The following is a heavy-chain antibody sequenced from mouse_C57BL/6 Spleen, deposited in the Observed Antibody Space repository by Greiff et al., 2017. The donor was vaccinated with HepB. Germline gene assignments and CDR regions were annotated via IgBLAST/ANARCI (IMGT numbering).Heavy chain of an antibody. CDR3: ARFYYDGSPRAY. V-gene: IGHV1-80*01. CDR2: IYPGDGDT. Sequence: VQLQESGAELVKPGASVKISCKASGYAFSSYWMNWVKQRPGKGLEWIGQIYPGDGDTNYNGKFKGKATLTADKSSSTAYMRLSSLTSEDSAVYFCARFYYDGSPRAYWGQGTLVTVSA. CDR1: GYAFSSYW. D-gene: IGHD1-1*01. J-gene: IGHJ3*01.